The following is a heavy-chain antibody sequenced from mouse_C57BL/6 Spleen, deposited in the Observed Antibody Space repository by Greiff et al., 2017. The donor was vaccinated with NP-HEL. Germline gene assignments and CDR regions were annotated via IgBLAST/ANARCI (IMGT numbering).Heavy chain of an antibody. CDR2: INPNNGGT. J-gene: IGHJ3*01. CDR1: GYTFTDYY. V-gene: IGHV1-26*01. Sequence: VQLQQSGPELVKPGASVKISCKASGYTFTDYYMNWVKQSHGKSLEWIGDINPNNGGTSYNQKFKGKATLTVDKSSSTAYMELRSLTSEDSAVYYCARGPHYGLFAYWGQGTLVTVSA. CDR3: ARGPHYGLFAY. D-gene: IGHD1-2*01.